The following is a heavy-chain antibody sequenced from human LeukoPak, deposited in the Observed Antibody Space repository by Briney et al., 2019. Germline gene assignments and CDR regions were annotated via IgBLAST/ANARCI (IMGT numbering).Heavy chain of an antibody. J-gene: IGHJ5*02. CDR1: GGSFSGYY. V-gene: IGHV4-34*01. Sequence: PSETLSLTCAVYGGSFSGYYWSWIRQPPGKGLEWIGEINHSGSTNYNPSLKSRVTISVDTSKNQFSLKLSSVTAADTAVYYCARSVGSSGWYVRRTWFDPWGQGTLVTVSS. D-gene: IGHD6-19*01. CDR3: ARSVGSSGWYVRRTWFDP. CDR2: INHSGST.